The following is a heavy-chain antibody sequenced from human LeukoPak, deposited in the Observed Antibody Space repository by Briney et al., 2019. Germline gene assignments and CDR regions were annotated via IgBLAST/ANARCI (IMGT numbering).Heavy chain of an antibody. J-gene: IGHJ4*02. D-gene: IGHD3-22*01. CDR1: GGSISSGSYY. Sequence: SETLSLTCTVSGGSISSGSYYWSWIRQPAGKGLGWIGRIYTSGSTNYNPSLKSRVTISVDTSKNQFSLKLSSVTAADTAVYYCARGSSGYYPRFDYWGQGTLVTVSS. CDR2: IYTSGST. V-gene: IGHV4-61*02. CDR3: ARGSSGYYPRFDY.